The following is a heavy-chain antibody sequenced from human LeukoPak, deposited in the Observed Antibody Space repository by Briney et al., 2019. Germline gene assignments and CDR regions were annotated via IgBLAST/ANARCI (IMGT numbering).Heavy chain of an antibody. J-gene: IGHJ4*02. CDR2: IYSHGST. CDR3: VRADNGFDH. CDR1: GFIVSSSH. V-gene: IGHV3-53*01. D-gene: IGHD1-14*01. Sequence: GGSLRLSCAASGFIVSSSHMSWIRQAPGKGLEWVSLIYSHGSTHYADSVKGRFTISRDTSKNTLYLQMHSLKAEDTAVYYCVRADNGFDHWGQGALVTVSS.